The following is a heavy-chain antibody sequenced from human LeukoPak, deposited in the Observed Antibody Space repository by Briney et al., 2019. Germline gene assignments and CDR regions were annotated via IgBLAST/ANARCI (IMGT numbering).Heavy chain of an antibody. J-gene: IGHJ6*02. V-gene: IGHV3-23*01. Sequence: GASLRLSCAASGFTFSSYAMSWVRQAPGKGLEWVSAISGSGGSTYYADSVKGRFTISRDNSKNTLYLQMNSLRAEDTAVYYCAKTGSSGYYYGRYYYYGMDVWGQGPTVTVSS. CDR3: AKTGSSGYYYGRYYYYGMDV. CDR2: ISGSGGST. D-gene: IGHD3-22*01. CDR1: GFTFSSYA.